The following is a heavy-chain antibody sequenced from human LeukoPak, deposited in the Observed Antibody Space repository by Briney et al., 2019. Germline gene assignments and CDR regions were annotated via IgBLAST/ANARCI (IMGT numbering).Heavy chain of an antibody. D-gene: IGHD3-10*01. CDR2: IDPTDSYT. CDR1: GYIFTSYW. V-gene: IGHV5-10-1*01. J-gene: IGHJ6*02. Sequence: GESLKISCKGYGYIFTSYWITWVRQMPGKGLEWMGTIDPTDSYTNYSPSFQGHVTISTDKSISTAYLQWSSLKASDTAIYYCARPRPALYGSSTMDVWGQGTTVTVSS. CDR3: ARPRPALYGSSTMDV.